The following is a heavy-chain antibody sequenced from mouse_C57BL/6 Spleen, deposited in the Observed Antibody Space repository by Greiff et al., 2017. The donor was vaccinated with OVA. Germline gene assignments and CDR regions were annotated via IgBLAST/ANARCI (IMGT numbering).Heavy chain of an antibody. V-gene: IGHV1-76*01. CDR3: ARADYYGSSYLDY. Sequence: QVQLQQSGAELVRPGASVKLSCKASGYTFTDYYINWVKQRPGQGLEWIAKIYPGSGNTYYNEKFKGKATLTAEKSSSTAYMQLSSLTSEDSAVYFCARADYYGSSYLDYWGQGTTLTVSS. CDR1: GYTFTDYY. D-gene: IGHD1-1*01. CDR2: IYPGSGNT. J-gene: IGHJ2*01.